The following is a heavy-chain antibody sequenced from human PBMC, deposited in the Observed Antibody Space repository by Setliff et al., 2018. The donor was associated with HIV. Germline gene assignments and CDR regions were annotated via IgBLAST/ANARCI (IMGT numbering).Heavy chain of an antibody. J-gene: IGHJ4*02. CDR2: INPNSGGT. CDR1: GDTFNSHA. D-gene: IGHD4-4*01. Sequence: ASVKVSCKASGDTFNSHAISWVRQAPGQGLEWMGRINPNSGGTKYAQKFQGRVTMTRDTSISTAYMELSRLISDDTAVYYCARGYDYNNYPKYYFDYWGQGTLVTVSS. V-gene: IGHV1-2*06. CDR3: ARGYDYNNYPKYYFDY.